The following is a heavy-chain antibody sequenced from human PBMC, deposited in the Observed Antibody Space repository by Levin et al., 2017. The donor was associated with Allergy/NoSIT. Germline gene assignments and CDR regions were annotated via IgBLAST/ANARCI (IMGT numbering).Heavy chain of an antibody. J-gene: IGHJ4*01. Sequence: PSETLSLTCTVSGGSIHSRSYYWGWIRQPPGRGLEWIGSIYYSGSTYYNASLKSRVTISVDTSKNQFSLKLSSVTAADTAVYYCARPAYSGYDMDYWGQGTLVTVSS. V-gene: IGHV4-39*01. CDR1: GGSIHSRSYY. CDR3: ARPAYSGYDMDY. CDR2: IYYSGST. D-gene: IGHD5-12*01.